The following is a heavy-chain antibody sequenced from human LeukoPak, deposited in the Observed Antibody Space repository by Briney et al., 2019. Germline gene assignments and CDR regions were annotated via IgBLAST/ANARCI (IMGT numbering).Heavy chain of an antibody. CDR3: AKAANYYYYYMDV. J-gene: IGHJ6*03. V-gene: IGHV3-21*04. Sequence: PGGSLRLSCAASGFTFSSYSMNWVRQAPGKGLEWVSSISSSSSYIYYADSVKGRFTISRDNSKNTLYLQMNSLRAEDTAVYYCAKAANYYYYYMDVWGKGTTVTISS. CDR1: GFTFSSYS. CDR2: ISSSSSYI.